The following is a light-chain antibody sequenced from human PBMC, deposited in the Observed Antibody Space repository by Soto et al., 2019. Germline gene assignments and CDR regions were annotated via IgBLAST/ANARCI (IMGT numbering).Light chain of an antibody. Sequence: IQVTQSTSSLSASVGESVTITCRASQDIDNYLNWYQHRPGEAPKLLIYAASYLETGVSTRFSGSGSGTDFSFTITSLRPEDSATYYCQQHDTRPTMTFGQGTRLEIK. J-gene: IGKJ5*01. CDR1: QDIDNY. V-gene: IGKV1-33*01. CDR3: QQHDTRPTMT. CDR2: AAS.